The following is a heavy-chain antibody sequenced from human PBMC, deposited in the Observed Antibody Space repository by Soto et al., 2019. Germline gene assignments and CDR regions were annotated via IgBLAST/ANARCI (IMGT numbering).Heavy chain of an antibody. CDR1: GGTFSSYA. CDR3: ARVRVRFLEWLGSEG. J-gene: IGHJ4*02. D-gene: IGHD3-3*01. V-gene: IGHV1-69*12. Sequence: QVQLVQSGAEVKKPGSSVKVSCKASGGTFSSYAISWVRQAPGHGLEWMGGIIPIFGTANYAQKFQGRVTITADESTSTAYLDLSSLRSEDRAVYYCARVRVRFLEWLGSEGWGQGTLVTVSS. CDR2: IIPIFGTA.